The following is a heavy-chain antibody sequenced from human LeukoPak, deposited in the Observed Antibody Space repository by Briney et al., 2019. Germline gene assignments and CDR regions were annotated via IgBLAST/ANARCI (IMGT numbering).Heavy chain of an antibody. Sequence: SETLSLTCTVSGGSISSYYWSWIRQSPGKGLEWIGYIYYTGSTNYNPSLKSRVTISVDTSKNQFSLKLSSVTAADTAVYYCARRGDYYDSSGYPLYYFDYWGQGTLVTVSS. V-gene: IGHV4-59*08. J-gene: IGHJ4*02. D-gene: IGHD3-22*01. CDR1: GGSISSYY. CDR3: ARRGDYYDSSGYPLYYFDY. CDR2: IYYTGST.